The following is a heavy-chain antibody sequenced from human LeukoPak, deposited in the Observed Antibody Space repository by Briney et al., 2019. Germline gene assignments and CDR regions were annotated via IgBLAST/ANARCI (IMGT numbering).Heavy chain of an antibody. Sequence: SETLSLTCTVSGGSISSGSYYWSWIRQPAGKGLEWIGRIYTSGSTNYNPSLKSRVTISVDTSKNQFSLKLSSVSAADTAVYYSARVVVVPAAKSAYFDYWGQGTLVTVSS. CDR1: GGSISSGSYY. D-gene: IGHD2-2*01. CDR3: ARVVVVPAAKSAYFDY. J-gene: IGHJ4*02. CDR2: IYTSGST. V-gene: IGHV4-61*02.